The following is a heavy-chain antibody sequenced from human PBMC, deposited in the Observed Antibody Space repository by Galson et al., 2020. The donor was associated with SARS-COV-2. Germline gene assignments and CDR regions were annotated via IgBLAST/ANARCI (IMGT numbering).Heavy chain of an antibody. CDR3: ARGGSRPIMAFDYYYFYMDV. CDR1: GGSFSDYS. V-gene: IGHV4-34*01. CDR2: ISHSGST. D-gene: IGHD3-10*01. Sequence: SETLSLTCAVYGGSFSDYSWTWVRQPPGKGLEWIGEISHSGSTNYSPYLKSRVFMSVDTSKNQFSLKLRSVTAADTAVYYCARGGSRPIMAFDYYYFYMDVWGKGTTVTVSS. J-gene: IGHJ6*03.